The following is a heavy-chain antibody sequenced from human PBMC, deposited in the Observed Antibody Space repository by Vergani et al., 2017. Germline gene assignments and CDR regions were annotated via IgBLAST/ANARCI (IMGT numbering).Heavy chain of an antibody. J-gene: IGHJ6*02. CDR1: GFTFSDYY. Sequence: VQLVESGGGLVKPGGSLRLSCAASGFTFSDYYMSWIRQAPGKGLEWVGRIRSKANSYATAYAASVKGRFTISRDDSKNTAYLQMNSLKTEDTAVYYCTSLYSGSYFYYGMDVWGQGTTVTVSS. CDR2: IRSKANSYAT. V-gene: IGHV3-73*01. CDR3: TSLYSGSYFYYGMDV. D-gene: IGHD1-26*01.